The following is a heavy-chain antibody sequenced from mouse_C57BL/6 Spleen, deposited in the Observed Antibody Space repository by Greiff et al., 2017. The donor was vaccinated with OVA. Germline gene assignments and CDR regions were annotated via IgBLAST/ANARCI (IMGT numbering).Heavy chain of an antibody. CDR2: IDPSDSYT. CDR1: GYTFTSYW. J-gene: IGHJ2*01. Sequence: QVQLQQPGAELVRPGTSVKLSCKASGYTFTSYWMHWVKQRPGQGLEWIGVIDPSDSYTHYNQKFKGTATVTVDTSSSTADMQLSSLTSEDSAVYYWASPNWDYFAYWGQGTTLTVSS. CDR3: ASPNWDYFAY. D-gene: IGHD4-1*01. V-gene: IGHV1-59*01.